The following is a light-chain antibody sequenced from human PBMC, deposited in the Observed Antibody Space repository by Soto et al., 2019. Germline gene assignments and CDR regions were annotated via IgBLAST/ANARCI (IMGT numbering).Light chain of an antibody. CDR2: EVI. CDR3: SSYAGSKIFV. V-gene: IGLV2-8*01. CDR1: SRDVGGYNY. Sequence: QSALTQPPSASGSPGQSVTISCAGTSRDVGGYNYVSWYQKHTGKAPKLLIYEVIKRPAGVPDRFSGSKYGNTASLTVSGLQAGDEADYFCSSYAGSKIFVFGTGTKVTVL. J-gene: IGLJ1*01.